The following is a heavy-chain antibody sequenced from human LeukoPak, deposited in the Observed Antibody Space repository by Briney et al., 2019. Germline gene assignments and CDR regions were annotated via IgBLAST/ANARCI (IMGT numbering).Heavy chain of an antibody. Sequence: GGSLRLSCAASGFTFSNYWMSWVRQAPGKGLEWVATIKEDGSEKYYVDSVKGRFTISRDNAKNSLYLQMNSLRAEDTAVYYCARDSYFCPMDVWGQGTTVTVSS. D-gene: IGHD3-3*01. CDR2: IKEDGSEK. CDR1: GFTFSNYW. CDR3: ARDSYFCPMDV. V-gene: IGHV3-7*04. J-gene: IGHJ6*02.